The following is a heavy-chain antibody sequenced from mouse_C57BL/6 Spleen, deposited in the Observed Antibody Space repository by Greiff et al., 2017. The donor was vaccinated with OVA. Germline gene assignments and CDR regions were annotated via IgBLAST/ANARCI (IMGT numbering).Heavy chain of an antibody. CDR1: GFSLTSYG. CDR2: IWRGGST. CDR3: AKELGRENYYAMDD. Sequence: QVQLKESGPGLVQPSQSLSITCTVSGFSLTSYGVHWVRQSPGKGLAWLGVIWRGGSTDYNAAFMTRLSITKYYSKSHVFLQMNSLQADDTAIYYCAKELGRENYYAMDDWGQGTSVTVSS. D-gene: IGHD4-1*01. V-gene: IGHV2-5*01. J-gene: IGHJ4*01.